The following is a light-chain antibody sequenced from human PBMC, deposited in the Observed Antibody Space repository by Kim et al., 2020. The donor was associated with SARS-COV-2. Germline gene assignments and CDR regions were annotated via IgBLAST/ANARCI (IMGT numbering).Light chain of an antibody. Sequence: SPGQTASITCSGDKLGDKYACWYQQKPGQSPVLVIYQDSKRPSGIPERFSGSNSGNTATLTISGTQAMDEADYYCQAWDSSTAVFGTGTKVTVL. CDR3: QAWDSSTAV. CDR2: QDS. J-gene: IGLJ1*01. V-gene: IGLV3-1*01. CDR1: KLGDKY.